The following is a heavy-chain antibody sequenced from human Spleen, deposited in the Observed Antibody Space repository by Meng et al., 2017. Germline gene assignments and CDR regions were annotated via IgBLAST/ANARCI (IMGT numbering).Heavy chain of an antibody. CDR1: GFTFSNAY. CDR3: ARGGGNFDY. V-gene: IGHV3-7*01. J-gene: IGHJ4*02. CDR2: IKQDGSEK. Sequence: GESLKISCEGSGFTFSNAYMTWVRQVPGKGLEWVANIKQDGSEKYYVDSVKGRFTISRDNAKNSPYLQMNSLRAEDTAVFYCARGGGNFDYWGQGTLVTVSS. D-gene: IGHD2-15*01.